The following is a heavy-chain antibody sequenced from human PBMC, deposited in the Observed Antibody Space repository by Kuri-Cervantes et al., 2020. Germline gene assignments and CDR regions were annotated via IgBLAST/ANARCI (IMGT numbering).Heavy chain of an antibody. Sequence: GSLRLSCTVSGGSISSSSYYWGWIRQPPGKGLEWIGSIYYSGSTYYNPSLKSRVTISVDTSKSQFSLKLNSVTTTDTAVYYCASKDRRNYYFDRWGQGTLVTVSS. CDR2: IYYSGST. CDR1: GGSISSSSYY. J-gene: IGHJ4*02. V-gene: IGHV4-39*01. D-gene: IGHD2-15*01. CDR3: ASKDRRNYYFDR.